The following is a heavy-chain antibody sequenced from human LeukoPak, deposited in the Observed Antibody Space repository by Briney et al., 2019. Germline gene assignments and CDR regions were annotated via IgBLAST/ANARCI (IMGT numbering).Heavy chain of an antibody. V-gene: IGHV3-53*01. D-gene: IGHD3/OR15-3a*01. CDR2: IYSGGST. CDR1: GFTVSSNY. CDR3: ARDADYGFGAFDI. Sequence: GGSLRLSCAASGFTVSSNYMSWVRQAPGKGLEWVSVIYSGGSTYYADSVKVRFTISRDNSKNTLYLQMNSLRAKDTAVYYCARDADYGFGAFDIWGQGTMVTVSS. J-gene: IGHJ3*02.